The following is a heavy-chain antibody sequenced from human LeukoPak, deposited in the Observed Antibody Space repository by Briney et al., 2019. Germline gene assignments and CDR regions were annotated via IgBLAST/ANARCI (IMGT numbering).Heavy chain of an antibody. CDR3: ARIGRYCSSTSCYRIGFYMDV. J-gene: IGHJ6*03. CDR2: IYYSGST. CDR1: GGSISSSSYY. Sequence: SETLSLTCTVSGGSISSSSYYWGWIRQPPGKGLEWIGSIYYSGSTYYNPSLKSRVTISVDTSKNQFSLKLSSVTAADTAVYYCARIGRYCSSTSCYRIGFYMDVWGKGTTVTVSS. D-gene: IGHD2-2*02. V-gene: IGHV4-39*07.